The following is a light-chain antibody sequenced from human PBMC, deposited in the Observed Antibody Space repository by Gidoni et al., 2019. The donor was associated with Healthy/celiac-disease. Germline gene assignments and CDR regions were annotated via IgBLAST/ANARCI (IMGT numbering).Light chain of an antibody. Sequence: EILMTQSPATLSVSPCERATLSCSASQSVSSNLAWYQQKPGQAPRLLLYGESTRATGIPARCSGSGSVTEFTLTISSLQSEDVAVYYCQQYNNWQTFGQGTKVEIK. CDR1: QSVSSN. CDR2: GES. V-gene: IGKV3-15*01. J-gene: IGKJ1*01. CDR3: QQYNNWQT.